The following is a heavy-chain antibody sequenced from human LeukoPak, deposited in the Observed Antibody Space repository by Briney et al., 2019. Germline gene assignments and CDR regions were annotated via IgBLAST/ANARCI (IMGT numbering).Heavy chain of an antibody. CDR1: GGTFSSYA. CDR3: ARGSPDIVVVPAARTYYYYGMDV. CDR2: IIPIFGTA. V-gene: IGHV1-69*13. D-gene: IGHD2-2*01. Sequence: SVKVSCKSSGGTFSSYAIIWVRQAPGQGLEWMGGIIPIFGTANYAQKFQGRVTITADESTSTAYMELSSLRSEDTAVYYCARGSPDIVVVPAARTYYYYGMDVWGQGTTVTVSS. J-gene: IGHJ6*02.